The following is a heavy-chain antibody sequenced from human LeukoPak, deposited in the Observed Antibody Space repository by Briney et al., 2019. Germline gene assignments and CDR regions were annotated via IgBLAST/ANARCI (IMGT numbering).Heavy chain of an antibody. J-gene: IGHJ6*02. CDR1: GFTVSSNY. D-gene: IGHD3-3*01. CDR2: IYSGGST. CDR3: ARGGRYYDFWSGYRYYYYGMDV. Sequence: GGSLRLSCAASGFTVSSNYMSWVRQAPGKGLEWVSVIYSGGSTYYADSVKGRFTISRDNSKNTLYLQMNSLRAEDTAVYYCARGGRYYDFWSGYRYYYYGMDVWGQGTAVTVSS. V-gene: IGHV3-53*01.